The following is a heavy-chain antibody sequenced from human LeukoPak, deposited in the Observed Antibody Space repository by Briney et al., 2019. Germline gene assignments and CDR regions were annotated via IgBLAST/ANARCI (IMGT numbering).Heavy chain of an antibody. CDR3: ARHNYRAPAATWLYGYYYYMDV. Sequence: GESLKISCKGSGYSFTSYWIGWVRQMPGKGLEWMGIIYPGDSDTRYSPSFQGQVTISADKSISTAYLQWSSLKASNTAMYYCARHNYRAPAATWLYGYYYYMDVWGKGTTVTVSS. CDR2: IYPGDSDT. D-gene: IGHD2-2*01. J-gene: IGHJ6*03. CDR1: GYSFTSYW. V-gene: IGHV5-51*01.